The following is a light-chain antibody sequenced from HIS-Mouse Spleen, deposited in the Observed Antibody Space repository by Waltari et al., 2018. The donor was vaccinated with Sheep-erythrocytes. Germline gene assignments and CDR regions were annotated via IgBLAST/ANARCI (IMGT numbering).Light chain of an antibody. CDR3: MIWHSSAWV. J-gene: IGLJ3*02. CDR2: YKSDSDK. CDR1: SGINVGTYR. V-gene: IGLV5-45*03. Sequence: QAVLTQPSSLSASPGASASLTCTLRSGINVGTYRIYWYQQKPGSPPQYLLRYKSDSDKQPGSVVPSRFSGSKDASANAGILLISGLQSEDEADYYCMIWHSSAWVFGGGTKLTVL.